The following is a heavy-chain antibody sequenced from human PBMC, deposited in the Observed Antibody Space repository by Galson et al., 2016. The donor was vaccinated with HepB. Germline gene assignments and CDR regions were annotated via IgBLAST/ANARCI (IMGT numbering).Heavy chain of an antibody. CDR1: GGSISSYF. CDR3: ARGVTGTPYFDF. D-gene: IGHD2-21*02. J-gene: IGHJ4*02. V-gene: IGHV4-59*01. Sequence: SETLSLTCNVSGGSISSYFWSWVRQPPGKGLEWIGYVYKTGNTNYNPSLKSRVTVSVDTSKNQFSLDLRSVTTADTAVYCCARGVTGTPYFDFWGQGALVTVSS. CDR2: VYKTGNT.